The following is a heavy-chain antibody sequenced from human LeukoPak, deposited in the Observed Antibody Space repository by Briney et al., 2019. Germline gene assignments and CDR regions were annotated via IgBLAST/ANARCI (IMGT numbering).Heavy chain of an antibody. J-gene: IGHJ6*02. V-gene: IGHV3-21*05. Sequence: GGSLRLSCAASGFAFSSYSLNWVRQAPGKGLEWVSYIGTSSSRIYYADSVKGRFTISRDNAKNSLYLQMNSLRAEDTAVYYCARGHIVVVTAQSYYYYYGMDVWGQGTTVTVSS. CDR2: IGTSSSRI. D-gene: IGHD2-21*02. CDR1: GFAFSSYS. CDR3: ARGHIVVVTAQSYYYYYGMDV.